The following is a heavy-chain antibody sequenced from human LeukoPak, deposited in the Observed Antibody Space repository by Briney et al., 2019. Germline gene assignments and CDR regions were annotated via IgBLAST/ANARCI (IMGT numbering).Heavy chain of an antibody. Sequence: ASVKVSCKASGYTFTGYYMHWVRQAPGQGLEWMGWINPNSGGTNYAQKFQGRVTMTRDTSISTAYMELSRLRSDDTAVYYCARVVRGRIVVVERRGAFDIWGQGTMVTVSS. CDR2: INPNSGGT. J-gene: IGHJ3*02. D-gene: IGHD2-15*01. V-gene: IGHV1-2*02. CDR1: GYTFTGYY. CDR3: ARVVRGRIVVVERRGAFDI.